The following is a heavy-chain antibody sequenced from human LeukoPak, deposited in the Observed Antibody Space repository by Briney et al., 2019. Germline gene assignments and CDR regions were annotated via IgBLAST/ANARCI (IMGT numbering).Heavy chain of an antibody. Sequence: ASVKVSCKVAGCTLTELSMHWGRQAPGKGLEWMVGFDPEDGETIYAQKFQGRVTMTEDTSTDTAYMELSSLRSEDTAVYYCAIISRGGHFDYWGQGTLATVSS. CDR1: GCTLTELS. CDR2: FDPEDGET. CDR3: AIISRGGHFDY. V-gene: IGHV1-24*01. J-gene: IGHJ4*02. D-gene: IGHD3-10*01.